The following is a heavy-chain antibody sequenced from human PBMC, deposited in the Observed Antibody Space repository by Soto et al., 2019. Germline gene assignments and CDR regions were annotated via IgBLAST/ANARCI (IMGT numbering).Heavy chain of an antibody. CDR2: IYYSGST. D-gene: IGHD3-22*01. CDR1: GGSISRGGYY. V-gene: IGHV4-31*03. J-gene: IGHJ5*02. CDR3: ARCYDSSGYNWFDP. Sequence: PSETLSLTCTVSGGSISRGGYYWSWIRKHPGKGLEWIGYIYYSGSTYYNPSLKSRVTISVDTSKNQFSLKLSSVTAADTAVYYCARCYDSSGYNWFDPWGQGTLVTVSS.